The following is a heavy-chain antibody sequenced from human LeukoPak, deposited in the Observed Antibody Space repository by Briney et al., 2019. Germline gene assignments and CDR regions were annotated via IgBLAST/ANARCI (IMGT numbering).Heavy chain of an antibody. CDR3: ARSQNYYGSGDY. D-gene: IGHD3-10*01. J-gene: IGHJ4*02. CDR1: GGSVSNGNYY. V-gene: IGHV4-61*03. CDR2: IYYSGNT. Sequence: SETLSLTCTVSGGSVSNGNYYWSWLRQPPGKALEWIGYIYYSGNTNYNPSLEGRVTISVDTSKNHFSVKLSSVTAADTAVYYCARSQNYYGSGDYWSQGTLVTVSS.